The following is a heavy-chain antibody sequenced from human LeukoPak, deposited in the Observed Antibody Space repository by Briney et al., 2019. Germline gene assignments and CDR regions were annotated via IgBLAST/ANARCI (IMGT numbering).Heavy chain of an antibody. CDR3: AKGPRASGWTYFDY. J-gene: IGHJ4*02. CDR1: GFTFSSYA. D-gene: IGHD6-19*01. V-gene: IGHV3-23*01. CDR2: ISGSGGRT. Sequence: PGGSLRLSCAASGFTFSSYAMSWVRQAPGKGLEWVSVISGSGGRTSSEESVKGPFTISTANSKNTLYLQMNSLRVEDTAVYYCAKGPRASGWTYFDYWGQGTLVTVSS.